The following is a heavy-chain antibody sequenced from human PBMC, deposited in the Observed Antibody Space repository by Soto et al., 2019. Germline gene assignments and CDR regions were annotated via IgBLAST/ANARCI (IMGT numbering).Heavy chain of an antibody. D-gene: IGHD3-3*01. Sequence: VGSLRLSCAASGFTFSSYAMSWVRQAPGKGLEWVSGLSGSGGRTYYADSVKGLCTISRDNSKHTRYLQMNSLIAEDTAAFYFTKADYLWSGYPIYYYYGMDVWGQGSTVAVCS. CDR2: LSGSGGRT. V-gene: IGHV3-23*01. CDR1: GFTFSSYA. CDR3: TKADYLWSGYPIYYYYGMDV. J-gene: IGHJ6*02.